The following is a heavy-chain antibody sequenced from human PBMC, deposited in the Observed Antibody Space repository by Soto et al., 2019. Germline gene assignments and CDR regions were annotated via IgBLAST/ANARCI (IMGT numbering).Heavy chain of an antibody. CDR2: IYYSGST. V-gene: IGHV4-39*01. CDR1: GGSISSSSYY. D-gene: IGHD6-6*01. J-gene: IGHJ6*02. Sequence: TSETLSLTCTFSGGSISSSSYYWGWIRQPPGKGLEWIGSIYYSGSTYYNPSLKSRVTISVDTSKNQFSLKLSSVTAADTAVYYCASLYSSSSLRGMGYGYYYYGMDVWGQGTTVTVSS. CDR3: ASLYSSSSLRGMGYGYYYYGMDV.